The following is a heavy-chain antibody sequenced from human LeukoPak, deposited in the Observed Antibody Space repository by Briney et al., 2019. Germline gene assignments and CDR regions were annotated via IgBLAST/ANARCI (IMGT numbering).Heavy chain of an antibody. CDR2: ISGSGGST. Sequence: GGSLRLSCAASGFTFSSYAMSWVRQAPGKGLEWVSGISGSGGSTNYADSVRGRFTISRDNSKNTLYLQMNSLRAEDTAVYYCARGGIVATIGVYWGQGTLVTVSS. D-gene: IGHD5-12*01. CDR3: ARGGIVATIGVY. J-gene: IGHJ4*02. V-gene: IGHV3-23*01. CDR1: GFTFSSYA.